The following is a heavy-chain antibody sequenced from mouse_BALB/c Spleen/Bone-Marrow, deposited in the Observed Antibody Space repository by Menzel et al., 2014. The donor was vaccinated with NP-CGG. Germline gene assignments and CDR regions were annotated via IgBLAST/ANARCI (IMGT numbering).Heavy chain of an antibody. CDR1: GFTFSIYT. CDR2: ISNGGGST. CDR3: ARHGVRREWYFDV. Sequence: DVKLVESGGGLVQPGGSLKLSCAASGFTFSIYTMSWVRQTPEKRLEWVAYISNGGGSTYYPDTDTVKGRFTISRDNAKNTLYLQMSSLKSEDTAMYYCARHGVRREWYFDVWGAGTTVTVSS. D-gene: IGHD2-14*01. V-gene: IGHV5-12-2*01. J-gene: IGHJ1*01.